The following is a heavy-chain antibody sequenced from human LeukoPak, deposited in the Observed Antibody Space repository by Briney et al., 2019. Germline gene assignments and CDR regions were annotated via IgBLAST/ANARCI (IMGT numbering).Heavy chain of an antibody. CDR3: ARDVGGYTYGYSFDY. CDR1: GGSISSYY. CDR2: IYTSEST. V-gene: IGHV4-4*07. D-gene: IGHD5-18*01. J-gene: IGHJ4*02. Sequence: SETLSLTCTVSGGSISSYYWNWIRQPAGKGLEWIGRIYTSESTNYNPSLKSRVTMSVDTSENQFSLKLSSVTAADTAVYYCARDVGGYTYGYSFDYWGQGTLVTVSS.